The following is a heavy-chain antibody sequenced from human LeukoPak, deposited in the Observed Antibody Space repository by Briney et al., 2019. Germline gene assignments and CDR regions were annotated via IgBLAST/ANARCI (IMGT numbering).Heavy chain of an antibody. D-gene: IGHD6-13*01. V-gene: IGHV1-46*01. CDR1: GYTSTSYY. Sequence: GASVKVSCKASGYTSTSYYMHWVRQAPGQGLEWMGIINPTTGDTTYAQKFQGRLTMTRDMSTSTVYMELSSLTSEDTAVFYCARYGFSTVWQGGWHAFDIWGQGTVVTVSS. CDR3: ARYGFSTVWQGGWHAFDI. J-gene: IGHJ3*02. CDR2: INPTTGDT.